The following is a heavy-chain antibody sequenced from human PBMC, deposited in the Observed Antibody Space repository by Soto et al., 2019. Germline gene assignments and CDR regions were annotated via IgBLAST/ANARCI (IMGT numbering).Heavy chain of an antibody. CDR3: ARDPGAADD. J-gene: IGHJ4*02. D-gene: IGHD7-27*01. V-gene: IGHV3-66*01. CDR1: GFTVSTKY. Sequence: EVQLVESGGGLVQPGGSLRLSCAASGFTVSTKYMSWVRQAPGKGLEWVSVIYSGGSTFYADSVRGRFTISRDNSKNTVNLQMNSMRAEDTAVYYCARDPGAADDWGQGTLGTVAS. CDR2: IYSGGST.